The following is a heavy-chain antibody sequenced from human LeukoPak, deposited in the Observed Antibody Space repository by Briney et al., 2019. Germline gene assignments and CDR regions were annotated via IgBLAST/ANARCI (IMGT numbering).Heavy chain of an antibody. V-gene: IGHV3-74*01. J-gene: IGHJ4*02. CDR2: SNSDGSST. CDR3: ARVATTSSKWSLDY. CDR1: GFTFSAYW. D-gene: IGHD2-2*01. Sequence: GGSLRLSCAASGFTFSAYWMHWVRQSPGKGLVWVSRSNSDGSSTSYADSVKGRFTISRDIAKSTLFLQMNSLRAEDTAVYYCARVATTSSKWSLDYWGEGTLVTVSS.